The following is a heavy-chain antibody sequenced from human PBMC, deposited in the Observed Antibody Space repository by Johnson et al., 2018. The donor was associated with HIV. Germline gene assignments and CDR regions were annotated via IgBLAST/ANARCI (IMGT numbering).Heavy chain of an antibody. J-gene: IGHJ3*02. V-gene: IGHV3-30-3*01. CDR3: ARKGLVWFGFAFDI. CDR2: ISYDGSSK. CDR1: GFTFSSYA. Sequence: QVQLVESGGGVVQPGRSLRLSCAASGFTFSSYAMHWVRQAPGKGLEWVAIISYDGSSKYYADSVKGRFTISRDNAKNSLYLQMNSLRAEDTAVYYCARKGLVWFGFAFDIWGQGTMVTVSS. D-gene: IGHD3-10*01.